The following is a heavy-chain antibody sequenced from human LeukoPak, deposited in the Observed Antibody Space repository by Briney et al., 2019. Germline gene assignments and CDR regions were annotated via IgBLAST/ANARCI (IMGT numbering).Heavy chain of an antibody. CDR1: GGSFSGYY. CDR2: INHSGST. Sequence: SETLSLTCAVYGGSFSGYYWRWIRQPPGKELEWIGEINHSGSTNYNPSLKSRVTISVDTSKSPFSLKLSSVTAADTAVYYCARGNKYSNSWYPRKVGWFDPWGQGTLVTVSS. CDR3: ARGNKYSNSWYPRKVGWFDP. J-gene: IGHJ5*02. D-gene: IGHD6-13*01. V-gene: IGHV4-34*01.